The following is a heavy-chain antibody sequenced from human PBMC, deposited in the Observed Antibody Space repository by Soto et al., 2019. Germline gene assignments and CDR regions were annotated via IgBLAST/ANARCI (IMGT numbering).Heavy chain of an antibody. V-gene: IGHV3-7*03. J-gene: IGHJ3*02. CDR2: IKQDGST. Sequence: TWGSLTLSCAASGFTFSSYWRSWVRQAPGKGLEWVANIKQDGSTYYADSVKSRFTISRHNSKNTLYLQMNSLRAEDTAVYYCARGPRAVAGAFDIWGQGTMVTVSS. D-gene: IGHD6-19*01. CDR3: ARGPRAVAGAFDI. CDR1: GFTFSSYW.